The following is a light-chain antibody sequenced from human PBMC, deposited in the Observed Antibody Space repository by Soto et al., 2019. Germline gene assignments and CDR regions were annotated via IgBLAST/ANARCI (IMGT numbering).Light chain of an antibody. CDR2: AAS. CDR3: HQYIDWWT. J-gene: IGKJ1*01. CDR1: QSVAIS. V-gene: IGKV3-15*01. Sequence: EIVLTQSPASLFVSPGERATLSCRASQSVAISLAWYQQKPGLTPRLLIYAASIRATGIPARFSGSGSGTEFTLTINGLQSEDFGVYYCHQYIDWWTFGQGTKVEIK.